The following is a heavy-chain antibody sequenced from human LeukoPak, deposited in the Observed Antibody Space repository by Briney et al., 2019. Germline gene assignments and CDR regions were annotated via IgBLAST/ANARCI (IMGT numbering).Heavy chain of an antibody. Sequence: SETLSLTCTVSGGSVSSGSYYWSWIRQPPGKGLEWIGYIYYSGSTNYNPSLKSRVTISVDTSKNQFSLKLSSVTAADTAVYYCAREPYGGNFHGMDVWGQGTTVTVSS. CDR2: IYYSGST. D-gene: IGHD4-23*01. V-gene: IGHV4-61*01. CDR1: GGSVSSGSYY. CDR3: AREPYGGNFHGMDV. J-gene: IGHJ6*02.